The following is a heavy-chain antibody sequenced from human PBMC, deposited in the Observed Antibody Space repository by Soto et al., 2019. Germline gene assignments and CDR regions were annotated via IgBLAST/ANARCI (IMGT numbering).Heavy chain of an antibody. CDR1: GASISSGDYY. J-gene: IGHJ4*03. Sequence: SETLSLTCTVSGASISSGDYYWSWIRQPPGKGLEWIGYIYYSGSTYCNPSLRSRVTLSVDTSKNRFSLKLSSVTAADTAMFYCVRARRYYDSSGYYSGGPGYFDYWGQGTLVTVSS. V-gene: IGHV4-30-4*01. CDR3: VRARRYYDSSGYYSGGPGYFDY. D-gene: IGHD3-22*01. CDR2: IYYSGST.